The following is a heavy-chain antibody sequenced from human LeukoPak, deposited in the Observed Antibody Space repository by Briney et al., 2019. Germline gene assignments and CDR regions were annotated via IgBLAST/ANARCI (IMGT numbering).Heavy chain of an antibody. CDR3: AKAPRWDYGSGSRIYYYYMDV. J-gene: IGHJ6*03. CDR1: GFTFSSYG. D-gene: IGHD3-10*01. Sequence: GGTLRLSCTASGFTFSSYGMNWVRQAPGKGLEWVSGITGRGEHIFYAGSVKGRFTISRDNSKNTLYLQMNSLRAEDTAVYYCAKAPRWDYGSGSRIYYYYMDVWGKGTTVTVSS. V-gene: IGHV3-23*01. CDR2: ITGRGEHI.